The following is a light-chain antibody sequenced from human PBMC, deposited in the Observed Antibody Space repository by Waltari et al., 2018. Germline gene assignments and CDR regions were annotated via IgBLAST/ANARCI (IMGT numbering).Light chain of an antibody. V-gene: IGKV1-39*01. CDR3: QQSFSSTWT. Sequence: DTQLAQSPSYLSASVGDRVTITFRASQNIHIYLNWFQQKPGKAPKLLIYAASSLQSGVPSRFSGSGSGTDFALTISSLEPEDFAMYYCQQSFSSTWTFGQGTKLDIK. CDR1: QNIHIY. CDR2: AAS. J-gene: IGKJ1*01.